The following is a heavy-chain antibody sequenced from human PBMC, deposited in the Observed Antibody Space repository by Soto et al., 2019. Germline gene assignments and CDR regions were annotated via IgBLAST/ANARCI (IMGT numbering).Heavy chain of an antibody. Sequence: AGGSLRLSCAASGFTFSSYAMSRVRQAPGKGLEWVSAISGSGGSTYYADSVKGRFTISRDNSKNTLYLQMNSLRAEDTAVYYCAKSGSYGLKTTPWFDPWGQGTLVTVSS. CDR1: GFTFSSYA. CDR3: AKSGSYGLKTTPWFDP. D-gene: IGHD3-10*01. CDR2: ISGSGGST. J-gene: IGHJ5*02. V-gene: IGHV3-23*01.